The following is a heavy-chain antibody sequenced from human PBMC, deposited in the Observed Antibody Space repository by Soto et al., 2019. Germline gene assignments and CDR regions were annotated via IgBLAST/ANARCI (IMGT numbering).Heavy chain of an antibody. J-gene: IGHJ5*02. V-gene: IGHV4-59*01. CDR1: GGSISSYY. D-gene: IGHD3-10*01. CDR3: ARINTYYYGSGSYGNNWFDP. CDR2: IYYSGST. Sequence: QVQLQESGPRLVKTSETLSLTCTVSGGSISSYYWSWIRQPPGKGLEWIGYIYYSGSTNYNPSLKSRVTISVDTSKNQFSLKLSSVTAADTAVYYCARINTYYYGSGSYGNNWFDPWGQGTLVTVSS.